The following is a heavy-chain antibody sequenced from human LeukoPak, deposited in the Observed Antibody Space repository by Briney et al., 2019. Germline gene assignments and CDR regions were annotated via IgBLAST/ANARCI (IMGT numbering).Heavy chain of an antibody. J-gene: IGHJ3*02. D-gene: IGHD3-22*01. Sequence: SETLSLTCTVSGGSITNYYWNWIRQPTGKGLEWIGHIYISGSTNYNPSLKSRVTMSVDTSKNQFSLKVNSVTAADTAVYYCARGNYDSTGYYYMGDTLDIWGQGTMVTVSS. CDR1: GGSITNYY. V-gene: IGHV4-4*07. CDR3: ARGNYDSTGYYYMGDTLDI. CDR2: IYISGST.